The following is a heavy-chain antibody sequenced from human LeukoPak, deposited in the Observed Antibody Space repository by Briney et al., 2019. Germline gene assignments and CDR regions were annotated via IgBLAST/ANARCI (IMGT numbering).Heavy chain of an antibody. CDR3: ARDPDSDSTGWYYFDY. Sequence: PGGSLRLSCGASGFTFSAYWMSRVRLAPGRGLERVAAFKRDGSETLYVDSVKGRFTISRDNAKNSLYLQMNSLRAEDTAVYYCARDPDSDSTGWYYFDYWGQGTLVIVSS. CDR1: GFTFSAYW. V-gene: IGHV3-7*01. J-gene: IGHJ4*02. CDR2: FKRDGSET. D-gene: IGHD6-19*01.